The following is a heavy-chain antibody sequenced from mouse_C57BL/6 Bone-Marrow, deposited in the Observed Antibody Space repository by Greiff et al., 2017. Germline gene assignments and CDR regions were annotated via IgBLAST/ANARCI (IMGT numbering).Heavy chain of an antibody. CDR3: ASSWYY. V-gene: IGHV5-6*01. CDR2: ISSGGSYT. J-gene: IGHJ4*01. CDR1: GFTFSSYG. Sequence: EVKLMESGGDLVKPGGSLKLSCAASGFTFSSYGMSWVRQTPDKRLEWVATISSGGSYTYYPDSVKGRFIISRDNAKNTLYLQMSSLKSEDTAMYYCASSWYYGGQGNSVTVSS.